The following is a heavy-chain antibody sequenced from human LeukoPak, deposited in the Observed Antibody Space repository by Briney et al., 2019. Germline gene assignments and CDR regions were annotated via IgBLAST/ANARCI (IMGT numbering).Heavy chain of an antibody. J-gene: IGHJ4*02. V-gene: IGHV1-2*06. D-gene: IGHD2-2*01. CDR2: INPNSGDT. CDR1: GYTFTSYY. Sequence: ASVKVSCKASGYTFTSYYMLWVRPAPGQGLERMGRINPNSGDTNYAQKFQGRVTMTRDTSISTAYMELSRLRSDDTAVYYCARDYCSSTSCLFAYWGQGTLVTVSS. CDR3: ARDYCSSTSCLFAY.